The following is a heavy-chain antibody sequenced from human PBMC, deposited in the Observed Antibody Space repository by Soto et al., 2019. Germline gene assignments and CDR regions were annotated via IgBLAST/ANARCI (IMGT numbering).Heavy chain of an antibody. CDR1: GFTFSSYS. D-gene: IGHD6-13*01. V-gene: IGHV3-21*01. J-gene: IGHJ6*03. Sequence: GGSLRLSCAASGFTFSSYSMNWVRQAPGKGLEWVSSISSSSSYIYYADSVKGRITISRDNAKNSLYLQINSLGAEDTAVYYCARDGDSSSWQNYYYYYYMDVWGKGTTVTVSS. CDR3: ARDGDSSSWQNYYYYYYMDV. CDR2: ISSSSSYI.